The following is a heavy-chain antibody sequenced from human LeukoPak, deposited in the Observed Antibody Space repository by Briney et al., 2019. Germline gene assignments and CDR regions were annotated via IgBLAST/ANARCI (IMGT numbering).Heavy chain of an antibody. CDR2: ISSSSSYI. D-gene: IGHD3-22*01. V-gene: IGHV3-21*01. J-gene: IGHJ4*02. CDR1: GFTFSSYS. CDR3: ARLPSNYYDSSGYYETSDY. Sequence: GGSLRLSCAASGFTFSSYSMNWVRQAPGKGLEWVSSISSSSSYIYYADSVKGRFTISRDNAKNSLYLQMNSLRAEDTAVYYCARLPSNYYDSSGYYETSDYWGQGTLVTVSS.